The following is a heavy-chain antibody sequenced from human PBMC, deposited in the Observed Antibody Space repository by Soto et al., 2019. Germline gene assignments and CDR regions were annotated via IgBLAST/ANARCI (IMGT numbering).Heavy chain of an antibody. Sequence: SVKVSCKASGFTFTSSAFKWVRQARGQRLEWIGWIAVGSGYTNYAQRFQDRVTLTRDMSTATTYMELSSLTSEDTAIYYCAADATAWQQMVPSDYWGQGTLVTVSS. CDR2: IAVGSGYT. D-gene: IGHD2-8*01. V-gene: IGHV1-58*01. CDR3: AADATAWQQMVPSDY. CDR1: GFTFTSSA. J-gene: IGHJ4*02.